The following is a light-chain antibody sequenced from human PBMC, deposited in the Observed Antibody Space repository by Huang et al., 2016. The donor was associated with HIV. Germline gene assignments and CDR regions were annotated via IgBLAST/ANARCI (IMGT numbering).Light chain of an antibody. CDR2: GAS. CDR3: QQYNNWPPWT. V-gene: IGKV3D-15*01. Sequence: EIVMTQSPGTRSVSPGERATLSCRASQGVANNVAWYQQKPGQTPRLLIHGASTRATGSTARFRGSASGTEFTLTISSLQTEDFAIYYCQQYNNWPPWTFGQGT. CDR1: QGVANN. J-gene: IGKJ1*01.